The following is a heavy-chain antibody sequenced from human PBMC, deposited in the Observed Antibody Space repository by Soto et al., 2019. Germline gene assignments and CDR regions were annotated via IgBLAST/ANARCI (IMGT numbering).Heavy chain of an antibody. CDR1: GGSISSGDYY. V-gene: IGHV4-31*03. CDR3: ARCGYIYALGDY. CDR2: IHYRGIT. Sequence: QVQLQESGPGLVKPSQTLSLTCSVSGGSISSGDYYWSWIRQHPGKGLEWIGYIHYRGITYYNPSLHSRVTISVDRSKYQFSLKLKYVTAGDTAVYFCARCGYIYALGDYWGQGTLVTVSS. D-gene: IGHD5-18*01. J-gene: IGHJ4*02.